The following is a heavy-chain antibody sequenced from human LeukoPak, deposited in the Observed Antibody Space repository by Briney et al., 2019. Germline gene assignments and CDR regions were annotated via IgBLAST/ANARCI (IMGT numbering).Heavy chain of an antibody. CDR2: INHSGST. CDR3: ARGVGYCSGGSCARLDY. Sequence: SETLSLTCAVYGGSFSGYYWSWIRQPPGKGLEWIGEINHSGSTNYNPSLKSRVTISVDTSKNQFSLKLSSVTAADTAVYYCARGVGYCSGGSCARLDYWGQGTLVTVSS. D-gene: IGHD2-15*01. CDR1: GGSFSGYY. V-gene: IGHV4-34*01. J-gene: IGHJ4*02.